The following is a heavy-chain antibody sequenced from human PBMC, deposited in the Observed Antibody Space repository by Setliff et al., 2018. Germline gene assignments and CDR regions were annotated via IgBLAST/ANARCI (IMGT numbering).Heavy chain of an antibody. V-gene: IGHV4-39*01. CDR1: GGPISSGNYY. CDR3: ARHKSNGSGSYPSLYMDV. Sequence: SETLSLTCRVSGGPISSGNYYWGLIRQPPGKGLEWVATIYYSGSTYSNPSLKSRLIISVDAPDNQFSVKLSSVTAADTAVYYCARHKSNGSGSYPSLYMDVWGKGIMVTVSS. J-gene: IGHJ6*03. D-gene: IGHD3-10*01. CDR2: IYYSGST.